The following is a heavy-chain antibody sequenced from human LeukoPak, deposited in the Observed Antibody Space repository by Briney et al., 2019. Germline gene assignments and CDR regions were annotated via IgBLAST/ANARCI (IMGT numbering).Heavy chain of an antibody. D-gene: IGHD6-13*01. Sequence: PSETLSLTCTVSGGSISSSSYYWGWIRQPPGKGLEWIGSIYYSGSTYYNPSLKSRVTIPVDTSKNQFSLKLSSVTAADTAVYYCARDLGQQLAIDYWGQGTLVTVSS. CDR2: IYYSGST. V-gene: IGHV4-39*07. CDR3: ARDLGQQLAIDY. CDR1: GGSISSSSYY. J-gene: IGHJ4*02.